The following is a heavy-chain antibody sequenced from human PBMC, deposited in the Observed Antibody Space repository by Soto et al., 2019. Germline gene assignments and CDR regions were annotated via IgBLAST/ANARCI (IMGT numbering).Heavy chain of an antibody. CDR2: IYSGGST. CDR3: AREHFDYYGMDV. V-gene: IGHV3-53*05. CDR1: GFTVSSNY. J-gene: IGHJ6*02. Sequence: PGGSLRLSCAASGFTVSSNYMSWVRQAPGKGLEWVSVIYSGGSTYYADSVKGRFTISRDNSKNTLYLQMNSLRAEDTAVYYCAREHFDYYGMDVWGQGTTVTVSS.